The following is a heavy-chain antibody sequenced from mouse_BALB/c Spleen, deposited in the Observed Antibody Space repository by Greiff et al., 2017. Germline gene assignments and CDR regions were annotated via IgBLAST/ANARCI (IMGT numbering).Heavy chain of an antibody. V-gene: IGHV3-2*02. D-gene: IGHD2-10*02. CDR1: GYSITSDYA. Sequence: EVKLEESGPGLVKPSQSLSLTCTVTGYSITSDYAWNWIRQFPGNKLEWMGYISYSGSTSYNPSLKSRISITRDTSKNQFFLQLNSVTTEDTATYYCARSQYGNYWFAYWGQGTLVTVSA. J-gene: IGHJ3*01. CDR3: ARSQYGNYWFAY. CDR2: ISYSGST.